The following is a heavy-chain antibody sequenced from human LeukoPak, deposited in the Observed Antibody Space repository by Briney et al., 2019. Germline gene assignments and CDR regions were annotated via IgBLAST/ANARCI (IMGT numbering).Heavy chain of an antibody. CDR2: INPNSGGT. CDR3: AREYIVVVPAATYYYYGMDV. J-gene: IGHJ6*02. CDR1: GYTFTGYY. Sequence: ASVKVSCKASGYTFTGYYMHWVRQAPGQGLEWMGWINPNSGGTNYAQKFQGRVTMTRDTSISTAYMELSRLRSDDTVVYYCAREYIVVVPAATYYYYGMDVWGQGTTVTVSS. D-gene: IGHD2-2*01. V-gene: IGHV1-2*02.